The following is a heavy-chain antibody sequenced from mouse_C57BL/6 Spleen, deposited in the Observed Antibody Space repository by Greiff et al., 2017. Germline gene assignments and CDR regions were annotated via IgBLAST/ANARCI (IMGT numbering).Heavy chain of an antibody. CDR1: GYTFTSYW. Sequence: QVQLQQPGAELVKPGASVKLSCKASGYTFTSYWMHWVKQRPGRGLEWIGRIDPNSGGTKYNEKFKSKATLTVDKPSSTAYMQLSSLTSDDSAVYYGARRGYSNYVWYYFDYWGQGTTLTVSS. CDR2: IDPNSGGT. CDR3: ARRGYSNYVWYYFDY. D-gene: IGHD2-5*01. V-gene: IGHV1-72*01. J-gene: IGHJ2*01.